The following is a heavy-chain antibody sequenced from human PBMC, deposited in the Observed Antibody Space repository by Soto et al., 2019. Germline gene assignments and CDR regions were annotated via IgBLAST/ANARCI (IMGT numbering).Heavy chain of an antibody. V-gene: IGHV1-18*01. CDR2: ISAYNGNT. D-gene: IGHD3-3*01. CDR1: GYTFTSYG. CDR3: ARGAYDFWSGYYTPVPSYFDY. J-gene: IGHJ4*02. Sequence: ASVKVSCKASGYTFTSYGISWVRQAPGQGLEWMGWISAYNGNTNYAQKLQGRVTMTTDTSTSTAYMELRSLRSDDTAVYYCARGAYDFWSGYYTPVPSYFDYWGQGTLVTVSS.